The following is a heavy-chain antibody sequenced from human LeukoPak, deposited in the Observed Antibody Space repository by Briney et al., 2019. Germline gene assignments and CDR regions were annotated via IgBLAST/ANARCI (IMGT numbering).Heavy chain of an antibody. D-gene: IGHD3-3*01. CDR1: GGTFSSYT. V-gene: IGHV1-69*02. J-gene: IGHJ6*04. Sequence: SVKVSCKASGGTFSSYTISWVRQAHGQGLEWMGRIIPILGIANYAQKFQGRVTITADKSTSTAYMELSSLRSEDTAVYYCARGLRFFAGGYMDVRGKGTTVTVSS. CDR3: ARGLRFFAGGYMDV. CDR2: IIPILGIA.